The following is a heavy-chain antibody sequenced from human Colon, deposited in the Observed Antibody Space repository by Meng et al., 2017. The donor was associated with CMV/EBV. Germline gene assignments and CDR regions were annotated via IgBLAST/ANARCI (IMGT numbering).Heavy chain of an antibody. J-gene: IGHJ5*02. CDR2: MSHDGSNE. Sequence: GGSLRLSCAASGLSLSHYAMHWVRQAPNKGLEWVAVMSHDGSNELYATSVKGRFAISRDNSKNTLYLNLSALTADDTAGYYCARAAGGYSFGYPLDLWGQGTLVTVSS. D-gene: IGHD5-12*01. CDR3: ARAAGGYSFGYPLDL. V-gene: IGHV3-30*09. CDR1: GLSLSHYA.